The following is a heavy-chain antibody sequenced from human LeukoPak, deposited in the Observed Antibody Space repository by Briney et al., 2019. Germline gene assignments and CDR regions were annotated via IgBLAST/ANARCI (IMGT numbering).Heavy chain of an antibody. CDR1: GGSISSYY. CDR3: ARTYGSGSYYWEHYFDY. Sequence: SETLSLTCTVSGGSISSYYWSWIRQPPGKGLEWIGYIYYSGSTNYNPSLKSRVTISVDTSKNQFSLKLSSVTAADTAVYYCARTYGSGSYYWEHYFDYWGQGTLVTVSS. CDR2: IYYSGST. J-gene: IGHJ4*02. D-gene: IGHD3-10*01. V-gene: IGHV4-59*01.